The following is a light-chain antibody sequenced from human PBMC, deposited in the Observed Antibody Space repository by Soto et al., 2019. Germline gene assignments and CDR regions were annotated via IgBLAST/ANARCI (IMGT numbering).Light chain of an antibody. V-gene: IGLV7-43*01. CDR3: LLYYGGAHVI. J-gene: IGLJ2*01. CDR2: STT. Sequence: QTVATQEPSLTVSPGGTVTLTCASSSGVVTSDNYPHWFQQKPGQAPRALIYSTTFKHSWTPARFSGSLLGGKAALTLSGVQPEDEAEYYCLLYYGGAHVIFGGGTKVTVL. CDR1: SGVVTSDNY.